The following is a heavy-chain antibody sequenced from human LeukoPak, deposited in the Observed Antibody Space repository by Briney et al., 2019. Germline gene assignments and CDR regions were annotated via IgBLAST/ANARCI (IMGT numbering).Heavy chain of an antibody. Sequence: SETLSLTCAVYGGSFSGYYWSWIRQPPGKGLEWIGEINHSGSTNYNPSLKSRVTISVDTSKNQFSLKLSSVTAADTAVYYCARGGGRRFGHIVVVTAKDYFDYWGQGTLVTVSS. J-gene: IGHJ4*02. CDR1: GGSFSGYY. V-gene: IGHV4-34*01. CDR2: INHSGST. CDR3: ARGGGRRFGHIVVVTAKDYFDY. D-gene: IGHD2-21*02.